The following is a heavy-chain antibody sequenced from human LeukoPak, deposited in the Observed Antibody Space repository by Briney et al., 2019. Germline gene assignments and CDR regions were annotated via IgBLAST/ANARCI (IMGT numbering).Heavy chain of an antibody. V-gene: IGHV4-34*01. CDR2: INHSGST. CDR3: ARAPVAGTFDY. Sequence: KSSETLSLTCAVYGGSFSGYYWSWIRQPPGKGLEWIGEINHSGSTNYNPSLKSRVTISVDTSKNQFSLKLSSVTAADAAVYYCARAPVAGTFDYWGQGTLVTVSS. J-gene: IGHJ4*02. CDR1: GGSFSGYY. D-gene: IGHD6-19*01.